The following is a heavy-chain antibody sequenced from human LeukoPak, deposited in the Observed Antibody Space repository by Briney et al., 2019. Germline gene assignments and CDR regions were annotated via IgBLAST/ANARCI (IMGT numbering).Heavy chain of an antibody. CDR2: IYHSGST. CDR1: GGSISSSNW. V-gene: IGHV4-4*02. Sequence: PSETLSLTCAVSGGSISSSNWWSWVRQPPGKGLEWIGEIYHSGSTNYNPSLKSRVTISVDKSKNQFSLKLSSVTAADTAVYYCARQYCSSSGCYSYSGMDVWGPGTTVTVSS. J-gene: IGHJ6*01. D-gene: IGHD2-15*01. CDR3: ARQYCSSSGCYSYSGMDV.